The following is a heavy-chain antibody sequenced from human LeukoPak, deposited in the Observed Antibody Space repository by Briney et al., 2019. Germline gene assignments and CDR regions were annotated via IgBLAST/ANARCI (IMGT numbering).Heavy chain of an antibody. J-gene: IGHJ6*03. V-gene: IGHV5-51*01. CDR2: IYPGDSDT. Sequence: GESLKISCKGSGYSFTNYWIGWVRQMPGKGLEWIGIIYPGDSDTRYSPSFQDQVTISADKYIRTAYLQWRSLKASDTAMYYCARHLRTNYYYYYMDVWGKGTTVTVSS. CDR1: GYSFTNYW. CDR3: ARHLRTNYYYYYMDV. D-gene: IGHD1/OR15-1a*01.